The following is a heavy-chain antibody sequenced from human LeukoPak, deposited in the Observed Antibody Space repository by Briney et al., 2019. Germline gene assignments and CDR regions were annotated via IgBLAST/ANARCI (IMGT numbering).Heavy chain of an antibody. Sequence: ASVKVSCKASGYTFTSYAMHWVRQAPGQRLEWMGWINAGNGNTKYSQKIQGRVTITRDTSASTAYMELSSLRSEDTAVYYCARYCTRTSCYDAFDIWGQGKMVTVSS. J-gene: IGHJ3*02. CDR3: ARYCTRTSCYDAFDI. V-gene: IGHV1-3*01. CDR1: GYTFTSYA. D-gene: IGHD2-2*01. CDR2: INAGNGNT.